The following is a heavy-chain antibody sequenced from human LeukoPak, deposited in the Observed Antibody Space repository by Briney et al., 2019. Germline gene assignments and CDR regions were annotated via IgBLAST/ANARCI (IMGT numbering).Heavy chain of an antibody. CDR1: GYTFTSYD. D-gene: IGHD3-3*01. J-gene: IGHJ4*02. CDR2: MNPNSGNT. Sequence: ASVKVSCKASGYTFTSYDINWVRQATGQGLEWMGWMNPNSGNTGYAQKFQGRVTITRNTSISTAYMELSSLRSEDTAVYYCARVTWRFLERNGGYFDYWGQGTLVTVSS. V-gene: IGHV1-8*03. CDR3: ARVTWRFLERNGGYFDY.